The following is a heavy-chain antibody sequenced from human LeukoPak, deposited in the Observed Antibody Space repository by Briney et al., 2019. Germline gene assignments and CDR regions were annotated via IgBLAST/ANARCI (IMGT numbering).Heavy chain of an antibody. Sequence: SETLSLTCTVSGGSISSSSYYWGWIRQPPGKGLFWIGQISPSGSTNYSPSLKSRVTISVDKSKTQFSLTLTSVTAADTAVYYCARGIGTVTTLDYWGQGTLVTVSS. CDR1: GGSISSSSYY. V-gene: IGHV4-39*07. CDR3: ARGIGTVTTLDY. CDR2: ISPSGST. D-gene: IGHD4-17*01. J-gene: IGHJ4*02.